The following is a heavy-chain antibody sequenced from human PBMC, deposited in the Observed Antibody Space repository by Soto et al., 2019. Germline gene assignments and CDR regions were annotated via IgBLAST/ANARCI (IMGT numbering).Heavy chain of an antibody. J-gene: IGHJ6*02. D-gene: IGHD5-18*01. CDR1: GFTFSSYD. CDR2: ISYDGSNK. Sequence: QVQLVESGGGVVQPGRSLRLSCAASGFTFSSYDMHWVRQAPGKGLEWVAVISYDGSNKYYADSVKGRFTISRDNSKNTLYLQMNSLRAEDTAVYYCANTDVGYSYGYHGMDVWGQGTTVTVSS. CDR3: ANTDVGYSYGYHGMDV. V-gene: IGHV3-30*18.